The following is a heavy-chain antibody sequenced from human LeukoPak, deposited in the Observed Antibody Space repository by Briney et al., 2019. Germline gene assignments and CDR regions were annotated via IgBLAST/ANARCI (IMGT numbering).Heavy chain of an antibody. D-gene: IGHD5-12*01. CDR3: AKCGNSGCHLIDY. Sequence: GLLRLSCAASGFTFNTNAMSWVRQAPGKGLEWVSAISGRTGGTYYADSVKGRFTISRDNSKSTLYQQMDSLRAEDTAVYYCAKCGNSGCHLIDYWGQGTLVTVSS. CDR1: GFTFNTNA. V-gene: IGHV3-23*01. CDR2: ISGRTGGT. J-gene: IGHJ4*02.